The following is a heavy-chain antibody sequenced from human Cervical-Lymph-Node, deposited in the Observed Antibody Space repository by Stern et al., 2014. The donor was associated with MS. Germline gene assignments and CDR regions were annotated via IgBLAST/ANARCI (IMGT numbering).Heavy chain of an antibody. CDR1: GFTFSNSG. CDR3: AAGDTVAMLGTAIDAFDI. J-gene: IGHJ3*02. D-gene: IGHD4-17*01. Sequence: VQLVQSGPEVKKPGSLVKVSCKASGFTFSNSGVQWVRQTRGQRLEWIGWIVVGSGKTNYAQKFQERVTITRDRSTSTAYMELSSLRSEDTAVFYCAAGDTVAMLGTAIDAFDIWGQGTMVTVSS. CDR2: IVVGSGKT. V-gene: IGHV1-58*01.